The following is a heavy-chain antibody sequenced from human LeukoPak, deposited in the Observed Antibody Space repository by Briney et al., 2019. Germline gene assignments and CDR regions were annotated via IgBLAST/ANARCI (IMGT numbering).Heavy chain of an antibody. D-gene: IGHD3-22*01. V-gene: IGHV4-39*07. CDR1: GGSINTGDYY. J-gene: IGHJ4*02. Sequence: SETLSLTCTVSGGSINTGDYYWTWIRQPPGKGLEWIGSLFYTGNTYYNPSLKTRVTISIDTSKNQFSLKLSSVTAADTAVYYCATSRGDSSGALDYWGQGTLVTVSS. CDR3: ATSRGDSSGALDY. CDR2: LFYTGNT.